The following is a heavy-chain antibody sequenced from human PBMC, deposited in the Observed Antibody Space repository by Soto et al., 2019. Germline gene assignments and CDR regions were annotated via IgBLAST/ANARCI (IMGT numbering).Heavy chain of an antibody. D-gene: IGHD2-2*01. CDR1: GFTFSSYA. CDR3: VRKYPGTRPFDY. CDR2: IGTDGNT. V-gene: IGHV3-23*01. J-gene: IGHJ4*01. Sequence: GGSLRLSCAASGFTFSSYAMNWVRQAPGKLLAWVSAIGTDGNTYYANSVKGRFTISRDNSRTTLYLQMNSLRVEDTALYYCVRKYPGTRPFDYWGQGTLVTVSS.